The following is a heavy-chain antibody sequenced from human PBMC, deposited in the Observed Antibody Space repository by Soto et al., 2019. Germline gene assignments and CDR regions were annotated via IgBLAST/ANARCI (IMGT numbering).Heavy chain of an antibody. CDR3: AKIGYCSGGSCYSGRAYGMDV. Sequence: GGSLRLSCAASGFTFSSYSMNWVRQAPGKWLEWVSSISSSSSYIYYADSVKGRFTISRDNAKNSLYLQMNSLRAEDTAVYYCAKIGYCSGGSCYSGRAYGMDVWGQGXTVTVYS. D-gene: IGHD2-15*01. CDR1: GFTFSSYS. V-gene: IGHV3-21*01. J-gene: IGHJ6*02. CDR2: ISSSSSYI.